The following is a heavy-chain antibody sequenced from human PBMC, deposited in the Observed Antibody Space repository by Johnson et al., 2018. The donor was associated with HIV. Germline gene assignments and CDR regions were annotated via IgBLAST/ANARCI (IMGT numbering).Heavy chain of an antibody. J-gene: IGHJ3*02. Sequence: QVQLVESGGGLVQPGGSLRLSCAAAGFAVTSNYMSWVRQAPGKGLEWVAVISYDGSNKYYADSVKGRFTISRDNSKNTMYLQMKILRAEDTAVYYCARDTNDYDSAAFDIWGQGTMVTVSS. CDR1: GFAVTSNY. CDR2: ISYDGSNK. D-gene: IGHD3-22*01. V-gene: IGHV3-30*03. CDR3: ARDTNDYDSAAFDI.